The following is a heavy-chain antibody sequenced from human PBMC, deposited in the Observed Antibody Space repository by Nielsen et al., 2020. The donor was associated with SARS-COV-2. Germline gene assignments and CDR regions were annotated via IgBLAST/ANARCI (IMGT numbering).Heavy chain of an antibody. CDR2: ISNTGYT. J-gene: IGHJ4*02. V-gene: IGHV3-11*05. D-gene: IGHD5-24*01. Sequence: GGSLRLPCAASGLSFSDYYMSWIRQAPGKGLEWVSYISNTGYTNYADSVRGRFTISRDNAKNSVYLQMNSLRAEDTAVYYCAREGRKLPLDYWGQGTLVTVSS. CDR1: GLSFSDYY. CDR3: AREGRKLPLDY.